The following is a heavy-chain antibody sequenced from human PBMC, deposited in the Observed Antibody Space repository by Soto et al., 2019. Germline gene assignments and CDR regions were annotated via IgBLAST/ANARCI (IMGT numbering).Heavy chain of an antibody. V-gene: IGHV1-8*01. CDR3: ARVRIADRPHVPVRKTHNWFAP. D-gene: IGHD6-6*01. CDR1: GYTFTSYD. J-gene: IGHJ5*02. Sequence: QVQLVQSGAEVKNPGASVKVSCKASGYTFTSYDINWVRQSTGQGLEWMGWMNPNSGNTGYAQKFQGRATRNRNTYISTAYMELSSLTSEDTAVNYCARVRIADRPHVPVRKTHNWFAPWGQGTLVNVSS. CDR2: MNPNSGNT.